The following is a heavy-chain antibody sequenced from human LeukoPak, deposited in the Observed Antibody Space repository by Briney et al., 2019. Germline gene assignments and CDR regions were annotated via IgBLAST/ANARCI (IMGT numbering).Heavy chain of an antibody. V-gene: IGHV4-34*01. CDR1: VGSFSGYY. CDR3: ARRRRIVGATPGAFDI. Sequence: SETLSLTCAVYVGSFSGYYWSWIRQPPGKGVVGIGEINHSGRTNYNPPLKSPVTISVDTSKNQFSLKLNSVTAADTAVYYCARRRRIVGATPGAFDIWGQGTMVTVSS. CDR2: INHSGRT. J-gene: IGHJ3*02. D-gene: IGHD1-26*01.